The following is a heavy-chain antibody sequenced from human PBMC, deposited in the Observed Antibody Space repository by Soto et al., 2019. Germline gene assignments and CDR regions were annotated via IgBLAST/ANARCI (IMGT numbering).Heavy chain of an antibody. D-gene: IGHD2-15*01. CDR2: IYYSGST. CDR3: ARSLQDATFDY. CDR1: GGSISSNY. J-gene: IGHJ4*02. Sequence: PSETLSLTCTVSGGSISSNYWSWIRQPPGKGLEWIGYIYYSGSTNYNPSLKSRVTISVDTSKNQFSLKLSSVTAADTAVYYCARSLQDATFDYWGQGTLVTVSS. V-gene: IGHV4-59*01.